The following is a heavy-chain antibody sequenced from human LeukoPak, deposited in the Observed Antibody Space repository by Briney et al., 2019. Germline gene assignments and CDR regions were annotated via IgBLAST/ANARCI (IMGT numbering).Heavy chain of an antibody. Sequence: SVKVSCKASGFTFTSSAMQWVRQARGQRLEWIGWIVVGSGNTNYAQKFQERVTITRDMSTSTAYMELSSLRSEDTAVYYCAKDRRITMIVGDYWGQGTLVTVSS. J-gene: IGHJ4*02. CDR2: IVVGSGNT. V-gene: IGHV1-58*02. D-gene: IGHD3-22*01. CDR1: GFTFTSSA. CDR3: AKDRRITMIVGDY.